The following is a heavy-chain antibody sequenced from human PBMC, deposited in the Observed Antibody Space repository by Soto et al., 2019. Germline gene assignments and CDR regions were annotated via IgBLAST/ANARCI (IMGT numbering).Heavy chain of an antibody. Sequence: GGSLRLSCXASGFPFSSYAMSWVRQTPGKGLEWVSGISGSGGRTYYADSVKGRFTISRDNSNNTLALQMHILRVEDTAVYFCAKGGYYSLFDIWGQGTMVTVSS. CDR1: GFPFSSYA. CDR2: ISGSGGRT. J-gene: IGHJ3*02. CDR3: AKGGYYSLFDI. D-gene: IGHD3-16*01. V-gene: IGHV3-23*01.